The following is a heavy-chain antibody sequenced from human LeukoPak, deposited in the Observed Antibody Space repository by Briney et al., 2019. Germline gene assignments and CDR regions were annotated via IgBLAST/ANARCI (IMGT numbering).Heavy chain of an antibody. J-gene: IGHJ5*02. CDR2: MNPNSGNT. Sequence: RASVKVSCKASGYTFTSYDINWVRQATGQGLEWMGWMNPNSGNTGYAQKFHGRVTITRNTSISTAYMELSSLRSEDTAVYYCARGRYCSSTSCYSRDNWFDPWGQGTLVTVSS. CDR1: GYTFTSYD. V-gene: IGHV1-8*03. D-gene: IGHD2-2*01. CDR3: ARGRYCSSTSCYSRDNWFDP.